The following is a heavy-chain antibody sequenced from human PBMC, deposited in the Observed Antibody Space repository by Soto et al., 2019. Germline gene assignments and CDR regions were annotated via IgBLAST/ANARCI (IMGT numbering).Heavy chain of an antibody. CDR3: ARREGYCSGGSCLWYFDY. CDR1: GGSFSGYY. D-gene: IGHD2-15*01. V-gene: IGHV4-34*01. J-gene: IGHJ4*02. Sequence: SETLSLTCAVYGGSFSGYYWSWIRQPPGKGLEWIGEINRSGSTNYNPSLKSRVTISVDTSKNQFSLKLSSVTAADTAVYYCARREGYCSGGSCLWYFDYWGQGTLVTVSS. CDR2: INRSGST.